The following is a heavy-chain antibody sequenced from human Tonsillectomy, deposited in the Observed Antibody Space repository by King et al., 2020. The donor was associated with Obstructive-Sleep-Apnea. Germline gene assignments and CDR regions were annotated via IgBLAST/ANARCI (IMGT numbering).Heavy chain of an antibody. V-gene: IGHV4-59*08. CDR3: ARQGFDY. J-gene: IGHJ4*02. Sequence: PLQESGPGLVKPSETLSLTCTVSDDSISSYYWSWIRQPPGKGLEWIGYIYYSGNTNSNPSLKSRVTMSLDTSKNQFSLKLRSVTAADTAVYYCARQGFDYWGQGTLVTVSS. CDR1: DDSISSYY. CDR2: IYYSGNT.